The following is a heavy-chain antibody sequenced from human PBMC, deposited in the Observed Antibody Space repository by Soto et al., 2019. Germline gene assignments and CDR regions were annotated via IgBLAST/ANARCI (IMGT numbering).Heavy chain of an antibody. J-gene: IGHJ4*02. CDR2: IIPIFGTA. Sequence: SVKVSCKASGGTFSSYAISWVRQAPGQGLEWMGGIIPIFGTANYAQKFQGRVTITADESTSTAYMELSSLRSEDTAVYYCARSGSRLGYCSSTSCYAEDCWGQGTLVTVSS. CDR1: GGTFSSYA. CDR3: ARSGSRLGYCSSTSCYAEDC. D-gene: IGHD2-2*01. V-gene: IGHV1-69*13.